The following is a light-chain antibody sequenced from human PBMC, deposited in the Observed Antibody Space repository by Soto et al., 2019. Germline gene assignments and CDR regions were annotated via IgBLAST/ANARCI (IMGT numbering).Light chain of an antibody. CDR3: QQYNSYSGYT. Sequence: DIQMTQSPSTLSASVGDRVTITCRASQSISSWLAWYQQKPGKAPKLLIYKASSLESGVPSRFSGSGSGTEVTLTISSLPPDDFATYYCQQYNSYSGYTFGQGTKVEIK. J-gene: IGKJ2*01. CDR1: QSISSW. CDR2: KAS. V-gene: IGKV1-5*03.